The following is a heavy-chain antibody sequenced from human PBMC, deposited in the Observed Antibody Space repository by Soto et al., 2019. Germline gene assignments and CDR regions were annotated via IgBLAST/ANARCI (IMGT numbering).Heavy chain of an antibody. CDR2: IFHNGTA. D-gene: IGHD3-10*01. Sequence: SETLSLTCAVSGVSISSGNWWTWVRQSPQRGLEYIGEIFHNGTANYYPSFERRVAVSVDTSKNQFSLKLTSVTAADTAIYFCARLVYDTRLNYMYFDFWGQGTLVTVSS. CDR1: GVSISSGNW. V-gene: IGHV4-4*02. CDR3: ARLVYDTRLNYMYFDF. J-gene: IGHJ4*02.